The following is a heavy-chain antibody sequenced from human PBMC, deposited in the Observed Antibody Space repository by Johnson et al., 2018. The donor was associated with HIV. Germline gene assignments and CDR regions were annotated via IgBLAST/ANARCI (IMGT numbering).Heavy chain of an antibody. Sequence: VQLVESGGGLVQPGGSLRLSCAASGFSFDDYGMSWVRQPPGKGLEWVSGIDWNGGSTSYADSVRGRFTISRENARNSLYLQLNSLRAGDSALYYCARGSYDGDAFDLWGQGTMVTVSS. V-gene: IGHV3-20*04. CDR2: IDWNGGST. CDR1: GFSFDDYG. D-gene: IGHD1-26*01. CDR3: ARGSYDGDAFDL. J-gene: IGHJ3*01.